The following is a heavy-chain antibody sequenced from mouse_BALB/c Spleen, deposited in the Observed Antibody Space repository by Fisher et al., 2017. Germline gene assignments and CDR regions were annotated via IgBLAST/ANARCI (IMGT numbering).Heavy chain of an antibody. V-gene: IGHV1S12*01. D-gene: IGHD4-1*01. J-gene: IGHJ4*01. Sequence: KFKGKATLTADTSSSTAYMQLSSLTSEDSAVYFCARRLGQDAMDYWGQGTSVTVSS. CDR3: RRLGQDAMDY.